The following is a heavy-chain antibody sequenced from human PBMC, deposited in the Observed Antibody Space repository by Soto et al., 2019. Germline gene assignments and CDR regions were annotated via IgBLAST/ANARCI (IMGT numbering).Heavy chain of an antibody. D-gene: IGHD2-2*02. J-gene: IGHJ4*02. CDR3: ARHGAPAAAIRY. Sequence: QVQLQESGPGRVKPSETLSLTCTVSGGSISSYYWSWIRQPPGKGLEGIGYIYYSGSTNYNPSLKSRVTISVDTSKNQFSLKLSSVTAADTAVYYCARHGAPAAAIRYWGQGTLVTVSS. CDR2: IYYSGST. V-gene: IGHV4-59*08. CDR1: GGSISSYY.